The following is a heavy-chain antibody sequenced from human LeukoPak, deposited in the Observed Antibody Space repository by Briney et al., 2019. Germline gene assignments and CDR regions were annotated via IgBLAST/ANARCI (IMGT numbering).Heavy chain of an antibody. CDR2: ISGSGGST. CDR3: AKGGGYEAQYYYYHLDV. D-gene: IGHD5-12*01. V-gene: IGHV3-23*01. J-gene: IGHJ6*03. Sequence: GGTLRLSCAASGFTFSSYGMSWVRQAPGKGLEWVSAISGSGGSTYYADSVKGRFTISRDNSKNTLYLQMKSLRAEDTAVYYCAKGGGYEAQYYYYHLDVWGKGTTVTISS. CDR1: GFTFSSYG.